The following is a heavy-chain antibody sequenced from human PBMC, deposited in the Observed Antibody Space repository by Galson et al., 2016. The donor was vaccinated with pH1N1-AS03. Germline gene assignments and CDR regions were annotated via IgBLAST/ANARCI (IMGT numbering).Heavy chain of an antibody. J-gene: IGHJ4*02. CDR3: ARLSSNSGSFGYLDY. V-gene: IGHV3-21*01. Sequence: SLRLSCAASGFPFSGYSMNWVRQAPGKGLEWVSFISTSSSSIYYADSVKGRFTISRDNAKKSLYLEISGLRAEDTAVYYCARLSSNSGSFGYLDYWGQGTLVSVSS. D-gene: IGHD1-26*01. CDR1: GFPFSGYS. CDR2: ISTSSSSI.